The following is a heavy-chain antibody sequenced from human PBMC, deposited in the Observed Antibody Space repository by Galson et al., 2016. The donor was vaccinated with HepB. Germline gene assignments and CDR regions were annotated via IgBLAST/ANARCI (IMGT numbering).Heavy chain of an antibody. V-gene: IGHV3-23*01. J-gene: IGHJ2*01. CDR3: AKGENWNYGVWWYFDL. D-gene: IGHD1-7*01. Sequence: SLRLSCAASGFTFSSYAMSWVRQAPGKGLEWVSAMSGSGASTFYADSVKGRFTISRDNSKNTPYLQMNSLRAEDTAVYYCAKGENWNYGVWWYFDLWRRGTLVTVSS. CDR2: MSGSGAST. CDR1: GFTFSSYA.